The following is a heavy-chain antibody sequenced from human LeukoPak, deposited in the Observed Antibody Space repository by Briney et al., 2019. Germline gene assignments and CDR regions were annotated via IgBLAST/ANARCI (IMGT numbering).Heavy chain of an antibody. CDR2: IYSSGST. D-gene: IGHD1-26*01. Sequence: SETLSLTCTVSGDSISRGSYYWDWIRRPPGKGLDWIGSIYSSGSTYYSPSLKSRVTISVETSSNQFSLKLSSVTAADMAVYYCARRGLGATGSDYWGQGTLVTVSS. J-gene: IGHJ4*02. V-gene: IGHV4-39*01. CDR1: GDSISRGSYY. CDR3: ARRGLGATGSDY.